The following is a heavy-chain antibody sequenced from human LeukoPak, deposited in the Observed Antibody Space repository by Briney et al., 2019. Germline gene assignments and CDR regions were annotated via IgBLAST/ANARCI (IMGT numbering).Heavy chain of an antibody. Sequence: GRSLRLSCAASGFTFSSYAMHWVRQAPGKGLEWVAVISYDGSNKYYADSVKGRFTISRDNSKNTLYLQMNSLRAEDTAVYYCARDPRRGYSYGLVLDYWGQGTLVTVSS. D-gene: IGHD5-18*01. J-gene: IGHJ4*02. V-gene: IGHV3-30-3*01. CDR2: ISYDGSNK. CDR1: GFTFSSYA. CDR3: ARDPRRGYSYGLVLDY.